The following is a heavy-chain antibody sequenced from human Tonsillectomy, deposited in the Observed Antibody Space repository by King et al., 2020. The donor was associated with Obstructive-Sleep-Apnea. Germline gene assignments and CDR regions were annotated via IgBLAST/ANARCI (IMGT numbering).Heavy chain of an antibody. D-gene: IGHD6-19*01. CDR2: INPSGGST. CDR1: GYTFTSYY. V-gene: IGHV1-46*01. CDR3: ARGADVYSSGWYYFDY. Sequence: QLVQSGAEVKKPGASVKVSWKASGYTFTSYYMHWVRQAPGQGLEWMGIINPSGGSTSYAQKFQGRVTMTRDTSTSTVYMELSSLRSEDTAVYYCARGADVYSSGWYYFDYWGQGTLVTVSS. J-gene: IGHJ4*02.